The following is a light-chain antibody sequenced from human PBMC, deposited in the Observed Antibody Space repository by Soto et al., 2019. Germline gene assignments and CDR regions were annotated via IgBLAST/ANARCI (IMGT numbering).Light chain of an antibody. Sequence: DIQLTQSPLSLSASVGDRVTITCQASQGVGKFLNWFQQKSGEAPKLLIYDASHLESGVPVRFSGSGSGAAFTLTISSLQPEEFATYYCQQYDSPPPTFGGGTKVDMK. J-gene: IGKJ4*01. V-gene: IGKV1-33*01. CDR2: DAS. CDR1: QGVGKF. CDR3: QQYDSPPPT.